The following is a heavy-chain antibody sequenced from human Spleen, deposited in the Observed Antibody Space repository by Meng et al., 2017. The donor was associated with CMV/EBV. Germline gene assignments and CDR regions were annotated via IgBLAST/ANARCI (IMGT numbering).Heavy chain of an antibody. D-gene: IGHD2-2*01. CDR3: TTEALDCSGPSCRNRYDMDV. Sequence: DYFIHWVQQTPGKGLEWMGRVDPEDGKTIYAAKFQGRVTITADTSTDTVYMELSSLRFEDTATYFCTTEALDCSGPSCRNRYDMDVWGQGTAVTVSS. J-gene: IGHJ6*02. CDR2: VDPEDGKT. CDR1: DYF. V-gene: IGHV1-69-2*01.